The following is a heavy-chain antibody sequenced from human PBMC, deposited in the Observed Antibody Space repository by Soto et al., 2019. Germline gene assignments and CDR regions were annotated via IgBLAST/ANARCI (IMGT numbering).Heavy chain of an antibody. Sequence: QVQLQESGPGLVKPSGTLSLTSAVSGGSISSSNWWSWVRQPPGKGLEWIGEIYHSGSTNYNPSLKSRVTISVDKSKNQFSLKLSSVTAADTAVYYCARTEAYCSGGSCYYSDYWGQGTLVTVSS. J-gene: IGHJ4*02. CDR1: GGSISSSNW. CDR3: ARTEAYCSGGSCYYSDY. CDR2: IYHSGST. D-gene: IGHD2-15*01. V-gene: IGHV4-4*02.